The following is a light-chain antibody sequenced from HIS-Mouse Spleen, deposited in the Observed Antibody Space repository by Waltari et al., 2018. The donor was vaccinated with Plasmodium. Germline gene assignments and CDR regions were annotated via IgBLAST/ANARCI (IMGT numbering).Light chain of an antibody. CDR1: SLRSYY. J-gene: IGLJ2*01. V-gene: IGLV3-19*01. Sequence: SSELTQDPAVSVALGQTVRITCQGDSLRSYYASWYQQKPGQAPVLVISGKTNRPSGILDRFSGSSSGNTASLTITGAQAEDEADYYCNSRDSSGNHLVFGGGTKLTVL. CDR3: NSRDSSGNHLV. CDR2: GKT.